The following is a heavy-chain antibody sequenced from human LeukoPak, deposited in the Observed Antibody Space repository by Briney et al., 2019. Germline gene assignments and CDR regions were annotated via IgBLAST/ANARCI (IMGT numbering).Heavy chain of an antibody. CDR2: TYGGGSK. J-gene: IGHJ3*02. V-gene: IGHV3-53*01. CDR1: GFIITINY. Sequence: GGSLRLSCAASGFIITINYMTWVRQAPGKGLEWVSGTYGGGSKDYADSVKGRFTISRDNLKNTLYLQMNSLGAEDSAVYYCATLTNRASSAFDIWGQGTRVTVSS. CDR3: ATLTNRASSAFDI. D-gene: IGHD3-16*02.